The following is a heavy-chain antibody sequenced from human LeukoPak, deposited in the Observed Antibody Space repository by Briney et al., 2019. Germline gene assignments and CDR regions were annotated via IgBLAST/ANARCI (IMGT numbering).Heavy chain of an antibody. CDR2: IYYSGST. CDR1: GGSISSSRDY. CDR3: ARYRATMIVVVTHYFDY. Sequence: SETLSLTCIVSGGSISSSRDYWAWIRQPPGKGLEWIANIYYSGSTYYSPSLKSRVTISVDTSKNQFSLKLSSVTAADTAVYYCARYRATMIVVVTHYFDYWGQGTLVTVSS. J-gene: IGHJ4*02. V-gene: IGHV4-39*01. D-gene: IGHD3-22*01.